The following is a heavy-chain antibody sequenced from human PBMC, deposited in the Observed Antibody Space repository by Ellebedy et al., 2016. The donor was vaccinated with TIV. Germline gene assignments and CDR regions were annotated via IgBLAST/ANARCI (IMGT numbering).Heavy chain of an antibody. V-gene: IGHV1-3*01. CDR2: INAGNGNT. CDR1: GYTFTSYA. D-gene: IGHD2-8*01. CDR3: ARGVYAMENFTY. J-gene: IGHJ4*02. Sequence: AASVKVSCKASGYTFTSYAMHWVRQAPGQRLEWMGWINAGNGNTKYSQKFQGRVTITRDTSASTAYMELSSLRSEDTAVYYCARGVYAMENFTYWGQGTLVTVSS.